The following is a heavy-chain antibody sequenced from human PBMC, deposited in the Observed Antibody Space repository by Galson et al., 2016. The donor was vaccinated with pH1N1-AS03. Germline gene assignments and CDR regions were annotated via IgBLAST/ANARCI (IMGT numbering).Heavy chain of an antibody. V-gene: IGHV3-11*01. CDR2: ITSSGGSGSTI. CDR1: GFTFGDYY. CDR3: ARGWYDIWTGYLVDPFDY. J-gene: IGHJ4*02. Sequence: RLSCAASGFTFGDYYMSWIRQAPGKGLEWISCITSSGGSGSTIYYADSVKGRFTISRDNAKNSLYLQMNSLRADDTAVYFCARGWYDIWTGYLVDPFDYWGQGALVTVSS. D-gene: IGHD3-9*01.